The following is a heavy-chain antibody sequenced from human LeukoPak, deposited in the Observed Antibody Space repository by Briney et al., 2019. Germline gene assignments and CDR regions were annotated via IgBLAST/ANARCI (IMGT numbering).Heavy chain of an antibody. D-gene: IGHD3-22*01. V-gene: IGHV1-18*01. Sequence: ASVKVSCKASGYTFTSYGISWVRQAPGQGLEWMGWISVYNGNTNCAQKLQGRVTMTTVTSTSTAYMELRSLRSDDTAVYYCARDGSYYYDSSGASDPWGQGTLVTVSS. CDR2: ISVYNGNT. CDR3: ARDGSYYYDSSGASDP. J-gene: IGHJ5*02. CDR1: GYTFTSYG.